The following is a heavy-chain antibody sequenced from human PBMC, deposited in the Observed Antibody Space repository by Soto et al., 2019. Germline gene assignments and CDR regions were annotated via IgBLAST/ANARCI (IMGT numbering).Heavy chain of an antibody. CDR3: EASYYFWSGFDY. Sequence: EVQLLESGGGLVQPGGSLRLSCAASGFTFSSYAMSWVRQAPGKGLEWVSAISGSGGSTYYADSVKGRFTISRDNSKNTLYLQMNSLRAEDTAVYYCEASYYFWSGFDYWGQGTLVTVSS. D-gene: IGHD3-3*01. CDR2: ISGSGGST. V-gene: IGHV3-23*01. CDR1: GFTFSSYA. J-gene: IGHJ4*02.